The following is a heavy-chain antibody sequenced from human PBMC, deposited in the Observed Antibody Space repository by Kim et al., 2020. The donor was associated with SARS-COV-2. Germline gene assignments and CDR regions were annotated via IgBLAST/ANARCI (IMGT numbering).Heavy chain of an antibody. Sequence: GSTYYADSVKGRFTISRDNSKNTLYLQMNSLRAEDTAVYYCARGVRSLHYWGQGTLVTVSS. CDR2: GST. D-gene: IGHD3-10*01. J-gene: IGHJ4*02. CDR3: ARGVRSLHY. V-gene: IGHV3-53*01.